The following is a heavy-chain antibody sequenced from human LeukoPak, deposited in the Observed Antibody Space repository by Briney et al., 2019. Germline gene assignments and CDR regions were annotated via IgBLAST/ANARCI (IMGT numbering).Heavy chain of an antibody. CDR2: IKSDGSST. CDR1: GFTFSSYW. D-gene: IGHD5-12*01. V-gene: IGHV3-74*01. Sequence: GGSLRLSCAASGFTFSSYWMHWVRQAPGKGLVWVSHIKSDGSSTSYADSVKGRFTISRDNAKNTLYLQMNSLRAEDTAVYFCARDRGYTRDYWGQGTLVTVSS. CDR3: ARDRGYTRDY. J-gene: IGHJ4*02.